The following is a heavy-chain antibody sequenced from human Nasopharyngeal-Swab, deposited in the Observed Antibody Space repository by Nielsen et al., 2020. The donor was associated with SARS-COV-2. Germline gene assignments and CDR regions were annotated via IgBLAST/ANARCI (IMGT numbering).Heavy chain of an antibody. V-gene: IGHV2-26*01. Sequence: PGKALEWLAHIFSNDEKSYSTSLKSRLTISKDTSKSQVVLTMTNMDPVDTATYYCARGWDHYDSRAHWFDPWGQGTLVTVSS. J-gene: IGHJ5*02. CDR3: ARGWDHYDSRAHWFDP. D-gene: IGHD3-22*01. CDR2: IFSNDEK.